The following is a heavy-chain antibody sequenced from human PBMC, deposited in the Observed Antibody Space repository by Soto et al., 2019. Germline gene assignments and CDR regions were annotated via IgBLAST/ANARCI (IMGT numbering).Heavy chain of an antibody. CDR2: INAGNGNT. CDR3: ASFHSRAHSSSTIQRGTFDP. D-gene: IGHD6-13*01. V-gene: IGHV1-3*01. CDR1: GYTFTSYA. J-gene: IGHJ5*02. Sequence: ASVKVSCKASGYTFTSYAMHWVRQAPGQRLEWMGWINAGNGNTKYSQKFQGRVTITRDTSASTAYMELSSLRSEDTAVYYCASFHSRAHSSSTIQRGTFDPWGQGTLVTVSS.